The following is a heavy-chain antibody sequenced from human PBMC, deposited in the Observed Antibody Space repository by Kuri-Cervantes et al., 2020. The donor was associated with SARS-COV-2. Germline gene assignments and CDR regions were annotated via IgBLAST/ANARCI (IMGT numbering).Heavy chain of an antibody. Sequence: GESLKISCAASGFTFSSYAMSWVRQAPGKGLEWVSVIYSGGSSTYYADSVKGRFTISRDNSKNTLYLQMNSLRAEDTAVYYCAKDLGDYGMDVWGQGTMVTVSS. D-gene: IGHD3-16*01. CDR1: GFTFSSYA. CDR3: AKDLGDYGMDV. V-gene: IGHV3-23*03. J-gene: IGHJ6*02. CDR2: IYSGGSST.